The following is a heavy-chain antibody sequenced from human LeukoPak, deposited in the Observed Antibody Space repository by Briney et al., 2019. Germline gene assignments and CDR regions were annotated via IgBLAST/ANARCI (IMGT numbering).Heavy chain of an antibody. J-gene: IGHJ6*03. V-gene: IGHV1-8*01. D-gene: IGHD2-2*02. CDR1: GYTFTSYD. CDR3: ARTIRKHCSSTSCYRWKYYYYYYMDV. CDR2: MNPNSGNT. Sequence: ASVKVSCKASGYTFTSYDINWVRQATGQGLEWMGWMNPNSGNTGYAQKFQGRVTMTRNTSISTAYMELSSLRSEDTAVYYCARTIRKHCSSTSCYRWKYYYYYYMDVWGKGTTVTVSS.